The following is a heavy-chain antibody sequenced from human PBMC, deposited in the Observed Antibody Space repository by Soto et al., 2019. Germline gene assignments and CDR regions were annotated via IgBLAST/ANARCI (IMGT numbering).Heavy chain of an antibody. V-gene: IGHV5-10-1*01. Sequence: XDSLKVSWKCSGYSFTSYWISLVLQMPGKGLEWMGRIDPSDSYTNYSPSFQGHVTISADKSISTAYLQWSSLKASDTAMYYCARIRYSYGYNWFDPWGQGTLVTVSS. CDR1: GYSFTSYW. CDR3: ARIRYSYGYNWFDP. J-gene: IGHJ5*02. CDR2: IDPSDSYT. D-gene: IGHD5-18*01.